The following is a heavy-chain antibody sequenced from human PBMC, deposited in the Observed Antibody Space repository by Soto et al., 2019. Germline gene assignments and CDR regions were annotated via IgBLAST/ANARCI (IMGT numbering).Heavy chain of an antibody. Sequence: QVQLQESGPGLVKPSQTLSLTCTVSGDSISSGAYYWSWIRQHPGKGLEWIGYIYDSGNTYYTPSLKSRVTISLDTSQNQFSLKLTSVAAADTAAYYCARVPFGDPHFDLWGQGTLVTVSS. D-gene: IGHD4-17*01. CDR2: IYDSGNT. CDR3: ARVPFGDPHFDL. V-gene: IGHV4-31*03. J-gene: IGHJ4*02. CDR1: GDSISSGAYY.